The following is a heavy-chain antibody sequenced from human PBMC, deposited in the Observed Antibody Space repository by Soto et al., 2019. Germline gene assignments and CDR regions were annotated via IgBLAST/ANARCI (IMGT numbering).Heavy chain of an antibody. V-gene: IGHV3-7*05. Sequence: LSLTCAASGFTFSSYWMSWVRQAPGKGLEWVANIKQDGSEKYYVDSVKGRFTISRDNAKNSLYLQMNSLRAEDTAVYYCARDLPYYYDSSGYERKYYFDYWGQGTLVTVSS. J-gene: IGHJ4*02. CDR3: ARDLPYYYDSSGYERKYYFDY. D-gene: IGHD3-22*01. CDR1: GFTFSSYW. CDR2: IKQDGSEK.